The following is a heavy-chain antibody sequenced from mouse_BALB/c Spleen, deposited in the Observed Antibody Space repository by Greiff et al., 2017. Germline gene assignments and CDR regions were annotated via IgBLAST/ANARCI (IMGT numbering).Heavy chain of an antibody. J-gene: IGHJ4*01. CDR1: GFSLTGYG. D-gene: IGHD1-1*01. CDR2: IWGDGST. Sequence: VQRVESGPGLVAPSQSLSITCTVSGFSLTGYGVNWVRQPPGKGLEWLGMIWGDGSTDYNSALKSRLSISKDNSKSQVFFKMNSLQANDTAIYYCARSPLYGSSWDYAMDYWGQGTSVTVSS. CDR3: ARSPLYGSSWDYAMDY. V-gene: IGHV2-6-7*01.